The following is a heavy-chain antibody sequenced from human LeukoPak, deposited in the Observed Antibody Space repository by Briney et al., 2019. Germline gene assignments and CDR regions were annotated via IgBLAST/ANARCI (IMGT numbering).Heavy chain of an antibody. CDR3: ARGRKAGVGRVYYMDV. CDR1: GYTFTSYD. Sequence: ASVKVSCKASGYTFTSYDINWVRQATGQGLEWMGWMNPKSGNTDYAQKFQGRVTMTSDTSIDTAYMELSNLRSEDTAVYYCARGRKAGVGRVYYMDVWGKGTTVTVFS. V-gene: IGHV1-8*02. CDR2: MNPKSGNT. D-gene: IGHD3/OR15-3a*01. J-gene: IGHJ6*03.